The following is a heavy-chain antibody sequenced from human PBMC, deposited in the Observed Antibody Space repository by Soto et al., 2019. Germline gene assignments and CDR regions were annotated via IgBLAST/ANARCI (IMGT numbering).Heavy chain of an antibody. CDR3: ARDVDRTSHLNWFDP. Sequence: QVQLVESGGGVVQPGRSLRLSCEVSGFSLSGYGMHWVRQAPGKGLEWVAVIWYDGTTKNYADSVKGRFTISRDSSKSMVYLQMDSLKVEDTAVYYCARDVDRTSHLNWFDPWGQGVMVTVSS. CDR1: GFSLSGYG. J-gene: IGHJ5*02. CDR2: IWYDGTTK. V-gene: IGHV3-33*01. D-gene: IGHD5-12*01.